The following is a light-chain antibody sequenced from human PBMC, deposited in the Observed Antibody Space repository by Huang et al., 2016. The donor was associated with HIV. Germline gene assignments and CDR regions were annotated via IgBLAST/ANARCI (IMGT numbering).Light chain of an antibody. CDR3: QQLNSYPRT. CDR1: QGISSY. J-gene: IGKJ1*01. V-gene: IGKV1-9*01. Sequence: IQLTQSPSSLSASVGDRVTITCRASQGISSYLAWYQEKSVKAPKLLIYAASTLQSGVPARFICRGSGTDFTLTISSLQSEDFATYYCQQLNSYPRTFGQGTKVEIK. CDR2: AAS.